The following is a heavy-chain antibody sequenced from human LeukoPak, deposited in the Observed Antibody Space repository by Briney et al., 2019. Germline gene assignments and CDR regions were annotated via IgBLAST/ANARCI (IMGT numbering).Heavy chain of an antibody. J-gene: IGHJ4*02. Sequence: PSETLSLTCAVYGGSFSGYYWSWIRQPPGKGLEWIGQINHSGSTNYNPSLKSRVTIPVDTTKHQSSLKLSSVTAADTAVYYCARGPRLGPQDYWGQGTLVTVSS. CDR3: ARGPRLGPQDY. V-gene: IGHV4-34*01. D-gene: IGHD7-27*01. CDR1: GGSFSGYY. CDR2: INHSGST.